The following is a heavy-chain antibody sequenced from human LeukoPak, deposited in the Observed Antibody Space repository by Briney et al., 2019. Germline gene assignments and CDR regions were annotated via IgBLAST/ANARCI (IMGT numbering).Heavy chain of an antibody. CDR2: IYYSGST. CDR1: GGSISSYY. V-gene: IGHV4-59*01. CDR3: ARAPPVVVVAATPTSYWYFDL. D-gene: IGHD2-15*01. Sequence: PSETLSLTCTVSGGSISSYYWSWIRQPPGKGLEWFGYIYYSGSTNYNPSLKSRVTISVDTSKNQFSLKLSSVTAADTAVYYCARAPPVVVVAATPTSYWYFDLWGRGTLVTVSS. J-gene: IGHJ2*01.